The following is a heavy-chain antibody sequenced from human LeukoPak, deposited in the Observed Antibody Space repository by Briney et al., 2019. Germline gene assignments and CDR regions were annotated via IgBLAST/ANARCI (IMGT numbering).Heavy chain of an antibody. Sequence: ASVKVSCKASGGTFSRYAISWVRQAPGQGLEWMGGIIPMFRTVNYAQKFQGRVTITADESTSTAYMELTSLRSEDTAVYYCARDATLYDSRAYYYLWWGQGTLVTVSS. CDR3: ARDATLYDSRAYYYLW. J-gene: IGHJ4*02. D-gene: IGHD3-22*01. V-gene: IGHV1-69*13. CDR1: GGTFSRYA. CDR2: IIPMFRTV.